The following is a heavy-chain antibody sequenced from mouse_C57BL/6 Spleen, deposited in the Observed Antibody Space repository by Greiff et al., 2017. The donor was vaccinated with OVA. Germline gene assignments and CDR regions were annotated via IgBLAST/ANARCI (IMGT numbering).Heavy chain of an antibody. CDR3: ARLEVYYGNAWFAY. Sequence: QVQLQQPGAELVMPGASVKLSCKASGYTFTSYWMHWVKQRPGQGLEWIGEIDPSDSYTNYNQQFKGKSTLTVDKSSSTAYMQLSSLTSEYSAVYYCARLEVYYGNAWFAYWGQGTLVTVSA. CDR1: GYTFTSYW. J-gene: IGHJ3*01. D-gene: IGHD2-1*01. CDR2: IDPSDSYT. V-gene: IGHV1-69*01.